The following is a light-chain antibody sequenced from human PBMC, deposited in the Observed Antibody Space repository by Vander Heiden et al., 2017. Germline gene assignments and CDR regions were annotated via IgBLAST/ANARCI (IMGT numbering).Light chain of an antibody. Sequence: DIVMTQTPLSLSVTPGQPASISCKSSQSLLPSARKPCFYWYQQTPGHPPHLLIYECCKRAYGVPERFSGRWSGTDFTLKISREEADDVVIYYCRQGLQLPVTFGGGTKVDIK. J-gene: IGKJ4*01. V-gene: IGKV2D-29*01. CDR1: QSLLPSARKPC. CDR2: ECC. CDR3: RQGLQLPVT.